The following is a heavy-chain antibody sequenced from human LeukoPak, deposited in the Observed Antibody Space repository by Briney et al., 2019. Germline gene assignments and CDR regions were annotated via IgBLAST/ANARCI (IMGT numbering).Heavy chain of an antibody. V-gene: IGHV4-39*01. D-gene: IGHD2-2*01. CDR1: GGSISSSSYY. Sequence: SETLSLTCTVSGGSISSSSYYWGWIRQPPGKGLEWIGSIYYSGSTYYNPSLKSRVTISVDTSKNQFSLKLSSVTAADTAVYYCARLACSSTSCWGYDAFDIWGQGTMVTGSS. J-gene: IGHJ3*02. CDR3: ARLACSSTSCWGYDAFDI. CDR2: IYYSGST.